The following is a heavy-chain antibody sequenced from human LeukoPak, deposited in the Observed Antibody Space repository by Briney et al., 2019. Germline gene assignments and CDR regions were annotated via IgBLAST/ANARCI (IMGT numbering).Heavy chain of an antibody. CDR3: AKSTTIRFFDY. V-gene: IGHV3-23*01. CDR2: ISGGGGST. Sequence: GGSLRLSCPASGFTFSTYARSWVRQAQGKGLEWVSTISGGGGSTYYADSVKGRFTISRDNSKNTLYLQMDSLRAEDTAIYYCAKSTTIRFFDYWGQGTLVTVSS. J-gene: IGHJ4*02. D-gene: IGHD5/OR15-5a*01. CDR1: GFTFSTYA.